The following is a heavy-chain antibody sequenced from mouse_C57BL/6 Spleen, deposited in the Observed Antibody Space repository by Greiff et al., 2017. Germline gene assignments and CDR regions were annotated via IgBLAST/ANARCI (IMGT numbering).Heavy chain of an antibody. J-gene: IGHJ4*01. CDR1: GYTFTSSW. CDR2: IDPNSGGT. V-gene: IGHV1-72*01. Sequence: QVQLQQPGAELVKPGASVKLSCKASGYTFTSSWMHWVKQRPGRGLEWIGRIDPNSGGTKYNEKFKSKATLTVDKPSSTAYMQLSSLTSEDSAVYYGAREGLLSDYYAMDYWGQGTSVTVSS. D-gene: IGHD2-1*01. CDR3: AREGLLSDYYAMDY.